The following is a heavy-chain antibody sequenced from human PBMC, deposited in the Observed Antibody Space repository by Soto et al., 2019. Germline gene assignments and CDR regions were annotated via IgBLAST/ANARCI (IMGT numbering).Heavy chain of an antibody. CDR2: ISYDGSNK. D-gene: IGHD6-6*01. CDR1: GFTFSSYG. J-gene: IGHJ4*02. Sequence: GGSLRLSCAASGFTFSSYGMHWVRQAPGKGLEWVAVISYDGSNKYYADSVKGRFTISRDNSKNTLYLQMNSLRAEDTAVYYCAKDPHSSSPLYWGQGTLVTVSS. CDR3: AKDPHSSSPLY. V-gene: IGHV3-30*18.